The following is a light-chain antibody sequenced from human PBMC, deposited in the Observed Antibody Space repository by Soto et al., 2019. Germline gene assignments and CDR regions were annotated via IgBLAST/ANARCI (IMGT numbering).Light chain of an antibody. Sequence: IQMTQSPSTLSASVGDRVTITCRASHNIERWMAWYQQKPGKAPSLLIFDASTLHSGVPSRFSGSGSGTDFTLTISSLQPDDFATYYCLQHDTYPRTFGQGTKVEIK. CDR1: HNIERW. CDR3: LQHDTYPRT. CDR2: DAS. V-gene: IGKV1-5*01. J-gene: IGKJ1*01.